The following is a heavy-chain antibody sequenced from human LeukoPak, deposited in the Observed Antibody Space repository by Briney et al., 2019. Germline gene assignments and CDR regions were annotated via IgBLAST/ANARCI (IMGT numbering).Heavy chain of an antibody. CDR3: ARDLAMYSPDLDY. CDR1: VYTFTDYY. Sequence: ASVKVSCKASVYTFTDYYLHWVRQAPGHGLEWMGWINPKTGVTKYAQNFQGRVTMTRDTSINTAYMEVSRLRSDDTAVFYCARDLAMYSPDLDYWGQGTLVTVSS. V-gene: IGHV1-2*02. CDR2: INPKTGVT. J-gene: IGHJ4*02. D-gene: IGHD1-26*01.